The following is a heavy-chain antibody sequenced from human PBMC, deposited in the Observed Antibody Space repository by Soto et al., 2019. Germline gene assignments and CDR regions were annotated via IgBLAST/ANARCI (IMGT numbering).Heavy chain of an antibody. CDR3: ARGGALDGTSPPFNH. Sequence: GASVKVSCKASGYTFSGHYMHCIRQAPGQVPEWLGWINANSGDTDRAPKFQDRLTMTRDTSISTAYMELSRLRSDDTAVYYCARGGALDGTSPPFNHWGQGTLVTVSS. CDR1: GYTFSGHY. CDR2: INANSGDT. J-gene: IGHJ4*02. D-gene: IGHD6-19*01. V-gene: IGHV1-2*02.